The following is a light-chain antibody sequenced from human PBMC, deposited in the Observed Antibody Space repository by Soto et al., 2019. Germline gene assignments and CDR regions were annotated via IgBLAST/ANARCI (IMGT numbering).Light chain of an antibody. Sequence: QSVLTQPPSASGTPGQRVTISCSGSSSNIGSNTVNWYQQLPGTAPKLLIYSNNQRPSGGPDRFSGSKSGTSASLAISGLQSEDEADYYCAAWDDSLNVRFGGGTKLTVL. J-gene: IGLJ2*01. CDR2: SNN. V-gene: IGLV1-44*01. CDR3: AAWDDSLNVR. CDR1: SSNIGSNT.